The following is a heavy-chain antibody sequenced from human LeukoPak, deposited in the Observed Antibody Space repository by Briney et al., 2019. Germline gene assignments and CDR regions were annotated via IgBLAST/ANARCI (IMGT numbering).Heavy chain of an antibody. D-gene: IGHD3-3*01. Sequence: SETLSLTCTVSGGSISGYYWSWIRQPPGKGLEWIGEINHSGSTNYNPSLKSRVTISVDTSKNQFSLKLSSVTAADTAVYYCARVLRYDFWSGYNWYFDLWGRGTLVTVSS. CDR2: INHSGST. CDR1: GGSISGYY. J-gene: IGHJ2*01. CDR3: ARVLRYDFWSGYNWYFDL. V-gene: IGHV4-34*01.